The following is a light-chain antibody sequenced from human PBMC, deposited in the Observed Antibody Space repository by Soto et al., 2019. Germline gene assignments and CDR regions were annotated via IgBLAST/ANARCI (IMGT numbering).Light chain of an antibody. CDR2: DAS. V-gene: IGKV1-5*01. CDR3: QQYNSYWT. Sequence: DIQMTQSPSTLSASVGDRVTITCRASQSISSWLAWYQQKPGKAHKLLIYDASSLESGVPSRFSGSGSGTEFILTISSLQPDDFATYYCQQYNSYWTFGHGNKVEIK. J-gene: IGKJ1*01. CDR1: QSISSW.